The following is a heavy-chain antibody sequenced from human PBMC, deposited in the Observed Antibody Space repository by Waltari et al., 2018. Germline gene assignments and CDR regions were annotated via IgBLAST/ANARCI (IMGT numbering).Heavy chain of an antibody. J-gene: IGHJ6*03. CDR2: IIPIFGTA. Sequence: QVQLVQSGAEVKKPGSSVKVSCKASGGTFSSYAISWVRQAPGQGLEWMGGIIPIFGTANYAQKFQGRVTITADKSTSTAYMELSSLRSEDTAVYYCARGLFQYLRLTNYYYYYMDVWGKGTTVTVSS. D-gene: IGHD4-17*01. CDR1: GGTFSSYA. CDR3: ARGLFQYLRLTNYYYYYMDV. V-gene: IGHV1-69*14.